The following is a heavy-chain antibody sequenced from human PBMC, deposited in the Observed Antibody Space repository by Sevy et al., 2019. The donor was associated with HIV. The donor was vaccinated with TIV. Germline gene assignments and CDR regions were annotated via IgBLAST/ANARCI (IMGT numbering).Heavy chain of an antibody. V-gene: IGHV1-24*01. D-gene: IGHD3-22*01. Sequence: ASVKVSCKVSGYTLNEFSMHWVRQAPGKGLEWMTTFDPEDGDPEDGKTIYAQKFLGRVTVTEDTSTDTAYMEWSSLRSEDTAVYYCATTKDSYDSSGYPFDYWGQGTLVTVSS. J-gene: IGHJ4*02. CDR1: GYTLNEFS. CDR3: ATTKDSYDSSGYPFDY. CDR2: FDPEDGDPEDGKT.